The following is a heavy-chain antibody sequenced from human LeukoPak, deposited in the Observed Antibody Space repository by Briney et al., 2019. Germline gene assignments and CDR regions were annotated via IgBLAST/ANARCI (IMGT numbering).Heavy chain of an antibody. Sequence: ASVKVSCKPSLYTFTSDGLSRGRQAPGQGLEWMGWISVHNGNTKYALKLQGRVTMTTDTSTSTAYMELRSLRSDDTAVYYCARGQQHPNIYFFDCWGQGTLVTVSS. D-gene: IGHD6-13*01. CDR3: ARGQQHPNIYFFDC. CDR2: ISVHNGNT. V-gene: IGHV1-18*01. J-gene: IGHJ4*02. CDR1: LYTFTSDG.